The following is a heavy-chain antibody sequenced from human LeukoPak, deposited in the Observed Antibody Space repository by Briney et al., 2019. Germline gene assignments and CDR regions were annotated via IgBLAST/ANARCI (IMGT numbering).Heavy chain of an antibody. CDR2: IIPIFGTA. CDR3: ARVWYSYGYFDY. J-gene: IGHJ4*02. D-gene: IGHD5-18*01. V-gene: IGHV1-69*05. Sequence: SVKVSCKAPGGTFSSYAISWVRQAPGQGLEWMGGIIPIFGTANYAQKFQGRVTITTDESTSTAYMELSSLRSEDTAVYYCARVWYSYGYFDYWGQGTLVTVSS. CDR1: GGTFSSYA.